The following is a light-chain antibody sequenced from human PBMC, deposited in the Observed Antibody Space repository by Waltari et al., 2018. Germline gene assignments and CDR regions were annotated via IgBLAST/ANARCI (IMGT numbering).Light chain of an antibody. Sequence: EIVLTQSPAPLSLSSGERATLSCRASQSVGSYLAWYQQKPGQAPKVLIYDASNRATGIPARFSGSGSGTDFTLTISSLEPEDFAVYYCQQRYNWPPITFGGGTKVEIK. CDR2: DAS. J-gene: IGKJ4*01. CDR3: QQRYNWPPIT. V-gene: IGKV3-11*01. CDR1: QSVGSY.